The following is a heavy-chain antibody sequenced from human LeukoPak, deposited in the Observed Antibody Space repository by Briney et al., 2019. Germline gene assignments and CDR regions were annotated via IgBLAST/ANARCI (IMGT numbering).Heavy chain of an antibody. CDR1: GGSISSHY. J-gene: IGHJ6*03. CDR2: IYYSGST. D-gene: IGHD6-13*01. V-gene: IGHV4-59*11. Sequence: SETLSLTCTVSGGSISSHYWGWIRQPPGKGLEWIGYIYYSGSTNYNPSLKSRVTISVDTSKNQFSLKLSSVTAADTAVYYCARNSYSSSWRYYYYYMDVWGKGTTVTVSS. CDR3: ARNSYSSSWRYYYYYMDV.